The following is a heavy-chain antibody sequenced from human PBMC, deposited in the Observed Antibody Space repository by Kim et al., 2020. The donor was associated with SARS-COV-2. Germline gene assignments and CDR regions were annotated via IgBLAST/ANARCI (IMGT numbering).Heavy chain of an antibody. CDR2: ISAYNGNT. CDR1: GYTFTTYG. Sequence: ASVKVSCRASGYTFTTYGFSWVRQAPGQGLEWMGWISAYNGNTNYAQRFEGRVTITTDTSTSTAYMELRSVRSDDTHLYYCARDLILRGVRVFVIWGQGTMVPVSS. D-gene: IGHD3-10*01. V-gene: IGHV1-18*01. J-gene: IGHJ3*02. CDR3: ARDLILRGVRVFVI.